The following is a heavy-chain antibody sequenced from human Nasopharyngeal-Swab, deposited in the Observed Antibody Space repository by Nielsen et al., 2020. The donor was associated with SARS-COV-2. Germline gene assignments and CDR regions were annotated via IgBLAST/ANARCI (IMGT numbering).Heavy chain of an antibody. Sequence: ASVKVSCKASGYIFTSYDISWVRQARRQRLEWMGWIGAYNGNTNYEQKFQDRVTMTTDTSTSPVYMELRSLRSDDTAVYYCARHGVAEDYWGQGTLVTVSS. V-gene: IGHV1-18*01. J-gene: IGHJ4*02. CDR2: IGAYNGNT. CDR3: ARHGVAEDY. CDR1: GYIFTSYD. D-gene: IGHD3-3*01.